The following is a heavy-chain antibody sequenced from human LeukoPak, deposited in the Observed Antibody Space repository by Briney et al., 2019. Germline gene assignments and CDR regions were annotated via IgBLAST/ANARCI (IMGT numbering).Heavy chain of an antibody. J-gene: IGHJ4*02. V-gene: IGHV1-69*10. CDR1: RGILSSYA. Sequence: VKDSCKASRGILSSYAISWVRQAPGQGLEWMGGIIPSFGKANYAQKFQGRVTVTRETSTSTVHMELSGLRSEDTTVYYCARDQEGFDYWGQGTLVTVSS. CDR3: ARDQEGFDY. CDR2: IIPSFGKA.